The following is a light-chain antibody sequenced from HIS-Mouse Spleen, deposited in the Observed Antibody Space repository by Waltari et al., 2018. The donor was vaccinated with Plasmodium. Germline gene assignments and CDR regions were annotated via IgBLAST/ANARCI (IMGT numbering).Light chain of an antibody. CDR1: KLGDKY. J-gene: IGLJ3*02. CDR3: QAWDSSTAV. Sequence: SYELTQPPSVSVSPGQTASIICSVDKLGDKYACWYQQKPGQSPVLVIYQDSKRPSGIPERFSGSNSGNTATLTISGTQAMDEADYYCQAWDSSTAVFGGGTKLTVL. CDR2: QDS. V-gene: IGLV3-1*01.